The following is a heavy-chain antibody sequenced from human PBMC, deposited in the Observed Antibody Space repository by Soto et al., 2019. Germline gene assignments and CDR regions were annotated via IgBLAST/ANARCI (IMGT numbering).Heavy chain of an antibody. CDR1: GFTFSSYS. J-gene: IGHJ5*02. Sequence: GGSLRLSCAASGFTFSSYSMNWVRQAPGKGLEWVSYISSSSSTIYYADSVKGRFTISRDNAKNSLYLQMNSLRDEDTAVYYCAREEGMVYANVNWFDPWGQGTPVTVSS. V-gene: IGHV3-48*02. CDR3: AREEGMVYANVNWFDP. CDR2: ISSSSSTI. D-gene: IGHD2-8*01.